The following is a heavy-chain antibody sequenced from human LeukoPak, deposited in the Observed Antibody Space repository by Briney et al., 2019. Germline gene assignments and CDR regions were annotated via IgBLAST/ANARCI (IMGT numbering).Heavy chain of an antibody. D-gene: IGHD3-10*01. V-gene: IGHV3-21*01. CDR3: ASPEWFGELSVPFDI. CDR2: TSSSSSYI. J-gene: IGHJ3*02. Sequence: PGGSLRLSCAASGFTFSSYSMNWVRQAPGKGLEWVSSTSSSSSYIYYADSVKGRFPISRNNAKNSLYLQMNSLRAEDTAVYYCASPEWFGELSVPFDIWGQGTMVTVSS. CDR1: GFTFSSYS.